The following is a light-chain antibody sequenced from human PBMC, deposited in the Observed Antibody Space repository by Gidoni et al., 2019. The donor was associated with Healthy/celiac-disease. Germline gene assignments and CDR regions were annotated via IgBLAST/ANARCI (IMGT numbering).Light chain of an antibody. CDR2: SNN. V-gene: IGLV1-44*01. CDR1: SSNIGSNT. J-gene: IGLJ1*01. Sequence: QSVLTQPPSASGTPRQRVTISCSGSSSNIGSNTVNWYQQLPGTAPKLLIYSNNQRPSGVPDRVSGSKSGTSASRAISGLQSEDEADYYCAAWDDSLNGYGFGTGTKVTVL. CDR3: AAWDDSLNGYG.